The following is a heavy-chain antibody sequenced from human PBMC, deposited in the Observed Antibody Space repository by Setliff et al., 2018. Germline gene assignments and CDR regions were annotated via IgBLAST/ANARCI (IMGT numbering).Heavy chain of an antibody. D-gene: IGHD2-21*02. V-gene: IGHV4-61*02. CDR2: IQGTGST. Sequence: PSETLSLTCTVTGGSFDSGTHYWSWIRQPAGKVPEWIGLIQGTGSTYYSPSLESRVTISVDTSKNHFSLKLTSVTAADTAVYYCARDLYCGGHCYQLFDSWGQGTLVTVSS. CDR1: GGSFDSGTHY. CDR3: ARDLYCGGHCYQLFDS. J-gene: IGHJ4*02.